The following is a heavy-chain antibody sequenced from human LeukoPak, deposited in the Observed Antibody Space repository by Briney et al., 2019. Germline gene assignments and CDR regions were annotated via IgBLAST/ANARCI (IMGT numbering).Heavy chain of an antibody. Sequence: GGSLRLSCAASGFTFSSYSMNWVRQAPGKGLEWVSYISSSSSTIYYADSVKGRFTISRDNAKNSLYLQMNSLRAEDTAVYYCARDNGIVVVTAIGPDAFDIWGQGTMVTVSS. CDR2: ISSSSSTI. V-gene: IGHV3-48*04. CDR3: ARDNGIVVVTAIGPDAFDI. CDR1: GFTFSSYS. J-gene: IGHJ3*02. D-gene: IGHD2-21*02.